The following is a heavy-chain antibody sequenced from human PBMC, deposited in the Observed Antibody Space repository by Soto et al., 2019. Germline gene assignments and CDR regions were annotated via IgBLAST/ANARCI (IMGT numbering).Heavy chain of an antibody. CDR2: ISSSSSYI. V-gene: IGHV3-21*01. CDR1: GFTFSSYS. Sequence: GGSLRLSCAASGFTFSSYSMNWVRQAPGKGLEWVSSISSSSSYIYYADSVKGRFTISRDNAKNSLYLQMNSLRAEDTAVYYCAREWKNSGSYYDYWGQGTLVTVSS. J-gene: IGHJ4*02. CDR3: AREWKNSGSYYDY. D-gene: IGHD1-26*01.